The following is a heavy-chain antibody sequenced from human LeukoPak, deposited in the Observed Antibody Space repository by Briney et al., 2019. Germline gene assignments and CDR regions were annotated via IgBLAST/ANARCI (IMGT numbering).Heavy chain of an antibody. CDR3: ARGYYDSSGYYVDY. J-gene: IGHJ4*02. Sequence: PSETLSLTCTVSGGSISSGGYYWGWIRQPPGKGLEWIGYIYHSGSTYYNPSLKSRVTISVDRSKNQFSLKLSSVTAADTAVYYCARGYYDSSGYYVDYWGQGTLVTVSS. V-gene: IGHV4-30-2*01. CDR1: GGSISSGGYY. CDR2: IYHSGST. D-gene: IGHD3-22*01.